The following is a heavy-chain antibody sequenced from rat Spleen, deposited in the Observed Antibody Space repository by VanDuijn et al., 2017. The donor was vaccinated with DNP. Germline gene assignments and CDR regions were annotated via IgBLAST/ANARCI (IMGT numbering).Heavy chain of an antibody. D-gene: IGHD1-2*01. CDR2: ISSGGST. J-gene: IGHJ3*01. Sequence: QVQLKESGPGLVQPSQTLSLTCTVSGFSLTSYGVSWVRQPPGKGLEWIAAISSGGSTYYNSALKSRLSISRDTSKSQVFLKMNSLQIEDTATYYCARSPETSYIYFPWAYWGQGTLVTVSS. CDR1: GFSLTSYG. CDR3: ARSPETSYIYFPWAY. V-gene: IGHV2S12*01.